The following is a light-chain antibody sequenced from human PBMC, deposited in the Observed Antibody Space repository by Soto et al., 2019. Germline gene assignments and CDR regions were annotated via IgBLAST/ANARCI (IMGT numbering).Light chain of an antibody. V-gene: IGLV2-11*01. CDR1: SSDVGGYNY. CDR2: DVS. CDR3: CSYAGSNTLV. Sequence: QSALTQPRSVSGSPGQSVTISCTGTSSDVGGYNYVTWYQHHAGKAPKLRIYDVSKRPSGVPDRFSGSRSGNTASLTISGLQAEDDAEYFCCSYAGSNTLVCGGGTKLTVL. J-gene: IGLJ3*02.